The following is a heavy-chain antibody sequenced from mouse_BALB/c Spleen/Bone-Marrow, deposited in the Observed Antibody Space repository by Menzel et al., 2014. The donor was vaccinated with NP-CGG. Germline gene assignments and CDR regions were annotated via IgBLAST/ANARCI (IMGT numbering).Heavy chain of an antibody. CDR1: GFTFRSFG. V-gene: IGHV5-17*02. D-gene: IGHD4-1*01. Sequence: EVQVVESGGGLVQPGGSRKLSCAASGFTFRSFGMHWVRQAPEKGLEWVAYISSDSSAVYYADTVKGRFTISRGNPKKAQFLQMTSLRSEDTAMYYCTRGGNWDDFDYWGQGTTLTVSS. CDR3: TRGGNWDDFDY. CDR2: ISSDSSAV. J-gene: IGHJ2*01.